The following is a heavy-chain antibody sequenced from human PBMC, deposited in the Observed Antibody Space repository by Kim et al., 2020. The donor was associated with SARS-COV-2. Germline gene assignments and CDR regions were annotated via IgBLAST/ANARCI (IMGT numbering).Heavy chain of an antibody. CDR3: ARGPTVGATPGYYYYYGMDV. Sequence: SETLSLTCAVYGGSFSGYYWSWIRQPPGKGLEWIGEINHSGSTNYNPSLKSRVTISVDTSKNQFSLKLSSVTAADTAVYYCARGPTVGATPGYYYYYGMDVWGQGTTVTVSS. CDR2: INHSGST. V-gene: IGHV4-34*01. J-gene: IGHJ6*02. D-gene: IGHD1-26*01. CDR1: GGSFSGYY.